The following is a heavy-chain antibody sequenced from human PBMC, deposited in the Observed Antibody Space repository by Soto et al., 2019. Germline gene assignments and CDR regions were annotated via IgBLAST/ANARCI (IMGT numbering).Heavy chain of an antibody. CDR2: INPSGGSR. V-gene: IGHV1-46*01. Sequence: ASVKVSCKASGYTFTSYYMHWVRQAPGQGLEWMGIINPSGGSRSYAQKFQGRVTMTRDTSTSTVYMELSSLRSEDTAVYYCAREGWDYDSSGYYYEAYDAFDIWGQGTMVTVSS. CDR1: GYTFTSYY. J-gene: IGHJ3*02. CDR3: AREGWDYDSSGYYYEAYDAFDI. D-gene: IGHD3-22*01.